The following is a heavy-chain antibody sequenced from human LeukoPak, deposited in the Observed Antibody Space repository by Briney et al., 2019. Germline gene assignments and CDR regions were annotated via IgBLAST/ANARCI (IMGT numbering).Heavy chain of an antibody. J-gene: IGHJ4*02. CDR3: ARSPTAAGTPYFDY. CDR2: IYYSGST. D-gene: IGHD6-13*01. Sequence: SETLSLTCTVSGGSISSSSYYWGWIGQPPGKGLEWIGSIYYSGSTYYNPSLKSRVTISVDTSKNQFSLKLSSVTAADTAVYYCARSPTAAGTPYFDYWGQGTLVTVSS. CDR1: GGSISSSSYY. V-gene: IGHV4-39*01.